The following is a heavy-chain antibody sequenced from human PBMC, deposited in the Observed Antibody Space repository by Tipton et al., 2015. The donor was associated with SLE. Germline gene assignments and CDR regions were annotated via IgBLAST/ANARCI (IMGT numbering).Heavy chain of an antibody. J-gene: IGHJ3*01. V-gene: IGHV4-39*07. CDR1: GDSISGSSYY. CDR2: IHYSGTT. Sequence: GLVKPSETLSLTCTVSGDSISGSSYYWGWIRQPPGKRLEWIATIHYSGTTYYSPSLKSRVTVSVDTSINQFSLKLSSVTAADTAVYYCARENRDGYNNGVDLWGQGTMVTVSS. D-gene: IGHD5-24*01. CDR3: ARENRDGYNNGVDL.